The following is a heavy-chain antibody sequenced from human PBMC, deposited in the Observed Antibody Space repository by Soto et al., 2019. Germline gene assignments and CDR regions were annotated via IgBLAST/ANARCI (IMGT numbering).Heavy chain of an antibody. D-gene: IGHD3-10*01. CDR3: ASGPSGGSGSYNWFDP. J-gene: IGHJ5*02. CDR2: IYYSGST. CDR1: GGSISSGGYY. Sequence: PSETLSLTCTVSGGSISSGGYYWSWIRQHPGKGLEWIGYIYYSGSTYYNPSLKSRVTISVDTSKNQFSLKLSSVTAADTAVYYCASGPSGGSGSYNWFDPWGQGTLVTVSS. V-gene: IGHV4-31*03.